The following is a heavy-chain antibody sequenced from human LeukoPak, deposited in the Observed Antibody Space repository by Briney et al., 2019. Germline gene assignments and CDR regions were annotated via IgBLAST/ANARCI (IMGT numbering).Heavy chain of an antibody. CDR3: AKEKMSSSWYEGPGL. V-gene: IGHV3-30*18. Sequence: HPGGSLRLSCTASEFTFSSYGMHWVRQAPGKGLEWVAVISYDGSNKYYAESVKGRFTISRDNSKSTLYLQMNSLRPEDTAVYFCAKEKMSSSWYEGPGLWGQGTLVTVSS. D-gene: IGHD6-13*01. CDR2: ISYDGSNK. CDR1: EFTFSSYG. J-gene: IGHJ4*02.